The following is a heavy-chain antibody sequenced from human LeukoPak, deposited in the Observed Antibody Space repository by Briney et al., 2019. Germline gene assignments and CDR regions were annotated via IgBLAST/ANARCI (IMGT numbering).Heavy chain of an antibody. CDR1: GFTFSSYG. D-gene: IGHD2-8*02. CDR2: ISYDGSNK. CDR3: AKDEGTGYYGMDV. Sequence: PGRSLRLSCAASGFTFSSYGMHWVGQAPGKGLEWVAVISYDGSNKYYADSVKGRFTISRDNSKNTLYLQMNSLRAEDTAVYYCAKDEGTGYYGMDVWGQGTTVTVSS. J-gene: IGHJ6*02. V-gene: IGHV3-30*18.